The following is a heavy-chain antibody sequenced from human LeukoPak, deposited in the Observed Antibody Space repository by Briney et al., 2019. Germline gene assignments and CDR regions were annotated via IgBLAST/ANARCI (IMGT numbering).Heavy chain of an antibody. D-gene: IGHD3-22*01. J-gene: IGHJ5*02. CDR3: AKKAYPYYYDSSGYFYP. V-gene: IGHV3-23*01. CDR1: GFTFSSYA. CDR2: IIVSGGST. Sequence: RGGSLRLSCAASGFTFSSYAMSWVRQAPGKGLEWVSAIIVSGGSTYYADSVKGRFTISRDNSKNTLYLQMNSLRAEDTAVYYCAKKAYPYYYDSSGYFYPWGQGTLVTVSS.